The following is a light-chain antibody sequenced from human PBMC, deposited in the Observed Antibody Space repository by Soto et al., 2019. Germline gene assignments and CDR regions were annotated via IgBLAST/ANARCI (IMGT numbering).Light chain of an antibody. J-gene: IGLJ3*02. CDR1: SSNIGNKY. Sequence: QSVLTQPPSVSAAPGQKVTISCSGSSSNIGNKYVSWYQQLPGTAPKLLMYENNKRPSGIPDRFSGSKSGTSATLGITGLQTGDEADYYCGSWDSGLSVWMFGGGTKLTVL. V-gene: IGLV1-51*02. CDR2: ENN. CDR3: GSWDSGLSVWM.